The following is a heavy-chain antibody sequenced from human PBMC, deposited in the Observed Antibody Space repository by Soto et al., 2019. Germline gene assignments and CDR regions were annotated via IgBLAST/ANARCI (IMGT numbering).Heavy chain of an antibody. Sequence: QVQLVQSGAEVKKPGSSVKVSCKASGGTFSSYAISWVRQAPGQGLEWMGGIIPIFGTANYAQKLQGRVTITADKSTSTAYMELSSLRSEDTAVYYCARAAGHCTNGVCYTFDYWGQGTLVTVSS. V-gene: IGHV1-69*14. CDR2: IIPIFGTA. J-gene: IGHJ4*02. D-gene: IGHD2-8*01. CDR3: ARAAGHCTNGVCYTFDY. CDR1: GGTFSSYA.